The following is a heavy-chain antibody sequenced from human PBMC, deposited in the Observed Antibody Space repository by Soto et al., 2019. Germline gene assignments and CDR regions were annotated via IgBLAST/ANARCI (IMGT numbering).Heavy chain of an antibody. CDR3: ARQGNYNYGSHDF. D-gene: IGHD5-18*01. J-gene: IGHJ4*02. Sequence: GESLKSSCKGSGYSFTSYWIGWVRQLPGKGLEWMGIIYPDDSDTRYSPSFQGQVIMSAVKSISTAYLQWSSLKASDTAMYYCARQGNYNYGSHDFWGEGTLVTVSS. CDR2: IYPDDSDT. CDR1: GYSFTSYW. V-gene: IGHV5-51*01.